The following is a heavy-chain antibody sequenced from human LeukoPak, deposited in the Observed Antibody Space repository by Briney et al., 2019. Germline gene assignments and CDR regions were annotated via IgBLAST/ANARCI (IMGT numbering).Heavy chain of an antibody. CDR1: GFTLSSYT. D-gene: IGHD5-24*01. CDR2: ISSSSISI. Sequence: GGSLRLSCAASGFTLSSYTMNWVRQAPGKGLEWVSAISSSSISIYYADSVKGRFTISRDNAKNSLYLQMNSLRVEDTAVYYCARDGPEMATIWRYDHWGQGTLVTVSS. V-gene: IGHV3-21*01. CDR3: ARDGPEMATIWRYDH. J-gene: IGHJ4*02.